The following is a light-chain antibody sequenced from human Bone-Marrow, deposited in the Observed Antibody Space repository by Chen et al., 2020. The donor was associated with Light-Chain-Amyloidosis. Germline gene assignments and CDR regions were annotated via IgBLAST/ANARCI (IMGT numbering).Light chain of an antibody. CDR1: DLPKKY. CDR2: IDT. J-gene: IGLJ2*01. Sequence: SYELTQPPSVSVSPGQTARITCSGDDLPKKYAYWYQQKQGQAPVLVIHIDTERPSGISERFSGSSSGTTATLTISGVQAEDEADYHCQSADSSGTYEVIFGGGTKLTVL. V-gene: IGLV3-25*03. CDR3: QSADSSGTYEVI.